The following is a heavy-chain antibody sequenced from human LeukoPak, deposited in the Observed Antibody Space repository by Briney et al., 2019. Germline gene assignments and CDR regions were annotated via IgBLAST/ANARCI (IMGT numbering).Heavy chain of an antibody. CDR3: ASNLEWSIGGGYYFDY. CDR2: ISANKGDT. CDR1: GYTFISYG. Sequence: ASLKVSCKTSGYTFISYGISWLRQAPGQGIEWMGWISANKGDTEYAQKFQGRVTITADESTSTAYMELSSLRSEDTAVYYCASNLEWSIGGGYYFDYWGQGTLVTVSS. J-gene: IGHJ4*02. V-gene: IGHV1-18*01. D-gene: IGHD3-3*01.